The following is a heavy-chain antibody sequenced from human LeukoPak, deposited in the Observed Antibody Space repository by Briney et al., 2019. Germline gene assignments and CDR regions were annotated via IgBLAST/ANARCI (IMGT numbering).Heavy chain of an antibody. J-gene: IGHJ4*02. CDR3: ARGPAAAGSDY. CDR2: IYYSGST. CDR1: GGSISSYY. V-gene: IGHV4-59*01. Sequence: PSETLSLTCTVSGGSISSYYWSWIRQPSGKGLEWIGYIYYSGSTNYNPSLKSRVTISVDTSKNQFSLKLSSVTAADTAVYYCARGPAAAGSDYWGQGTLVTVSS. D-gene: IGHD6-13*01.